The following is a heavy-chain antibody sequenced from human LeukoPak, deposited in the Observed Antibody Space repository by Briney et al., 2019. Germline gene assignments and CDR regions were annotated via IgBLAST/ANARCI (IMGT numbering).Heavy chain of an antibody. V-gene: IGHV5-51*01. CDR2: IYPGDSDT. CDR1: GYSFTSYW. Sequence: GESLQISCKGSGYSFTSYWIGWVRPMPGKGLEWMGIIYPGDSDTRYSPSFQGQVTISADKSISTAYLQWSSLKASDTAMYYCARLTMVRGVIKHFDYWGQGTLVTVSS. J-gene: IGHJ4*02. CDR3: ARLTMVRGVIKHFDY. D-gene: IGHD3-10*01.